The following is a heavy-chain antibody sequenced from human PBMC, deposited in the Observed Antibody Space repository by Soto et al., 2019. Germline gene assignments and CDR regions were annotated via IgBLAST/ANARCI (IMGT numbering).Heavy chain of an antibody. CDR1: GFTFSSYS. CDR2: ISSSSSYI. J-gene: IGHJ2*01. V-gene: IGHV3-21*01. Sequence: PGGSLRLSCAASGFTFSSYSMNWVRQAPGKGLEWVSSISSSSSYIYYADSVKGRFTISRDNAKNSLYLQMNSLRAEDTAVYYCARAYSSSWYFDLWGRGTLVTVSS. D-gene: IGHD6-13*01. CDR3: ARAYSSSWYFDL.